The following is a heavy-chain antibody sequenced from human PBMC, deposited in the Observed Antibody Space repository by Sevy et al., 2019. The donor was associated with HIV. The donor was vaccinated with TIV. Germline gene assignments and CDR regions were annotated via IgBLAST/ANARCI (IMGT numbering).Heavy chain of an antibody. CDR1: GFPFSNYA. D-gene: IGHD2-15*01. CDR3: AKRRVQSGLSGGGANYGWDV. CDR2: LIGGGSRT. J-gene: IGHJ6*02. V-gene: IGHV3-23*01. Sequence: GGSLRLSCAASGFPFSNYAMSWIRQAPGKGLEWVSTLIGGGSRTYYADSVTGRFTISRDNSKITLYLQMNSLRADDTPIYYCAKRRVQSGLSGGGANYGWDVCGHGTTVTVSS.